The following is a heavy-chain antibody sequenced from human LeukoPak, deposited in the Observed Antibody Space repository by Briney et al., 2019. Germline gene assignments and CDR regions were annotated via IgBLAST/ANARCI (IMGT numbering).Heavy chain of an antibody. J-gene: IGHJ3*02. CDR2: ISDGGST. V-gene: IGHV4-39*01. D-gene: IGHD2-15*01. CDR1: GDSIRSSDYY. CDR3: VRHCCSSPSKRTFDI. Sequence: SETLSLTCTVSGDSIRSSDYYWGCIRQSPGKGLEWIGTISDGGSTYYNPSLKSRIIISVDTSKNQFTLQLSSVTAADTAVYYCVRHCCSSPSKRTFDIWGQGTLVAVSS.